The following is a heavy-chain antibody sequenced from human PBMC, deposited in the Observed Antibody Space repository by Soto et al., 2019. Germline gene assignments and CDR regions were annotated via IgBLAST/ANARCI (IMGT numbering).Heavy chain of an antibody. CDR1: GFTFDDYA. V-gene: IGHV3-9*01. CDR2: ISWNSGSI. Sequence: GGSLRLSCAASGFTFDDYAMHWVRQAPGKGLEWVSGISWNSGSIGYADSVKGRFTISRDNAKNSLYLQMNSLRAEDTALYYCARVAMVRGVNVWFDPWGQGTLVTVSS. CDR3: ARVAMVRGVNVWFDP. D-gene: IGHD3-10*01. J-gene: IGHJ5*02.